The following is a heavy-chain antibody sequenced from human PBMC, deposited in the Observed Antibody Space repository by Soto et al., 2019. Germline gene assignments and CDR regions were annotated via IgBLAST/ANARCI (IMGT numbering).Heavy chain of an antibody. CDR3: ARGTPPDYGDYATTALDY. D-gene: IGHD4-17*01. J-gene: IGHJ4*02. V-gene: IGHV1-18*01. CDR1: GYTFTSYG. CDR2: ISAYNGNT. Sequence: QVQLVESGAEVKKPGASVKVSCKASGYTFTSYGISWVRQAPGQGLEWMGWISAYNGNTNYAQKLQGRVTMTTDASTSTAYMELRSLRSDDTAVYYCARGTPPDYGDYATTALDYWGQGTLVTVSS.